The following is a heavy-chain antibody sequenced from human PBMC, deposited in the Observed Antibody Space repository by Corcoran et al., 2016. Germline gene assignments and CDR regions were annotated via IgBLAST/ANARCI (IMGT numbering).Heavy chain of an antibody. Sequence: QVQLVESGGGVVQPGRSLRLSCAASGFTFSSYGMHWVRQAPGKGLEWVAVIWYDGSNKYYADSVKGRFTISRDNSKNTLYLQMNSLRAEDTAVYYCARECIAANYYYYGMDVWGQGTTVTVSS. CDR2: IWYDGSNK. J-gene: IGHJ6*02. V-gene: IGHV3-33*01. CDR1: GFTFSSYG. CDR3: ARECIAANYYYYGMDV. D-gene: IGHD6-13*01.